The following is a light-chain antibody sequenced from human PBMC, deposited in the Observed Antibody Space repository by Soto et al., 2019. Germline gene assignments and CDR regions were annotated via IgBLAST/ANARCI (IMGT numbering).Light chain of an antibody. Sequence: DIQVTHSPSTLSSSVGYRVTITCLASQSISSWLAWYQQKPGKAPKLLIYDASSLESGVPSRFSGSGSGTEFTLTISSLQPDDFATYYCQQFNTSPWTCGQGAKGDIK. J-gene: IGKJ1*01. CDR2: DAS. CDR1: QSISSW. CDR3: QQFNTSPWT. V-gene: IGKV1-5*01.